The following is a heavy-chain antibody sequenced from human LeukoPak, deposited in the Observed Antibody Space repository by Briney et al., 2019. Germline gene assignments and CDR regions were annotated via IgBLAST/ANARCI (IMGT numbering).Heavy chain of an antibody. CDR2: LYSSGST. Sequence: SETLSLTXTVSGGSISSGSYYWNWIRQPAGKGLEWIGRLYSSGSTNYTPSLKSRVTISVDTSENQFSPKLSSVTAADTAVYYCARGRGGSFPYWYFDLWGRGTLVTVSS. V-gene: IGHV4-61*02. J-gene: IGHJ2*01. CDR3: ARGRGGSFPYWYFDL. CDR1: GGSISSGSYY. D-gene: IGHD2-15*01.